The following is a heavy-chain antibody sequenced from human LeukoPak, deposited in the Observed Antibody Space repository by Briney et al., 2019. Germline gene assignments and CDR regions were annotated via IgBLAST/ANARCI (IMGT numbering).Heavy chain of an antibody. CDR2: ISSSSSTI. CDR3: AKNPRTGVSGGSYGYMDYYYYYMDV. CDR1: GFTFSSYS. J-gene: IGHJ6*03. Sequence: GGSLRLSCAASGFTFSSYSMNWVRQAPGKGLEWVSYISSSSSTIYYADSVKGRFTISRDNSKNTLYLQMNSLRAEDTAVYYCAKNPRTGVSGGSYGYMDYYYYYMDVWGKGTTVTVSS. D-gene: IGHD5-18*01. V-gene: IGHV3-48*01.